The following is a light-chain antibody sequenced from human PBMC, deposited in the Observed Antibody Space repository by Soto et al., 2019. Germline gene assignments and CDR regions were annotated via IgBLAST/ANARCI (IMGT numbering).Light chain of an antibody. CDR2: GTS. J-gene: IGLJ3*02. CDR1: SSNIGAGYD. V-gene: IGLV1-40*01. CDR3: QSYDSRRSAL. Sequence: QSVLTQQPSVSGAPGQRVTISCTGSSSNIGAGYDVHWYQQLPGTAPKLLIYGTSARPSGVPDRCSGSKSGTSASLAITGLQAEDAADYYCQSYDSRRSALFGGRTKLTVL.